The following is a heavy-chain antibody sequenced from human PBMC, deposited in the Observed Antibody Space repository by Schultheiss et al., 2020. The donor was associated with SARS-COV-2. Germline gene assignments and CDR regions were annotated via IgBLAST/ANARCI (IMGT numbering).Heavy chain of an antibody. CDR1: GYSFTSYW. J-gene: IGHJ4*02. V-gene: IGHV5-51*01. CDR2: IYPSDSHT. D-gene: IGHD3-10*01. Sequence: GSLRLSCKGSGYSFTSYWIGWVRQMPGKGLEWMGIIYPSDSHTRYSPSFQGQVTISADKSIRTAYLQWSSLKASDTAMFYCARLSAGDYFDYWGQGTLVTVSS. CDR3: ARLSAGDYFDY.